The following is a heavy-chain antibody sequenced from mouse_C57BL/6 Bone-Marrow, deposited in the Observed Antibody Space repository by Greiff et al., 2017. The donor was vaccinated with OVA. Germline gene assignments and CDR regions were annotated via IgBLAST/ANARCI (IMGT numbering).Heavy chain of an antibody. J-gene: IGHJ1*03. D-gene: IGHD1-1*01. Sequence: VQLQQSGAELVRPGASVKLSCTASGFNIQDDYLHWVKQRPEQGLEWIGWIDPENGDTEYASKFQGKATITADTSSNTAYLQLSSLTSEDTAVYYCTTSHYYGSSYNWYCDVWGTGTTVTVSS. CDR1: GFNIQDDY. CDR3: TTSHYYGSSYNWYCDV. V-gene: IGHV14-4*01. CDR2: IDPENGDT.